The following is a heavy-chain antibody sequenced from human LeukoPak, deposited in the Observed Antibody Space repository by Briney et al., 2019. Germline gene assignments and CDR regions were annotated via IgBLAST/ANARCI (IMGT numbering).Heavy chain of an antibody. J-gene: IGHJ6*03. CDR3: AKEATDSSSWDYYYYYMDV. CDR1: GFTFSNYW. CDR2: IKQDGSEK. D-gene: IGHD6-13*01. V-gene: IGHV3-7*01. Sequence: GGSLRLPCAASGFTFSNYWMSWVRQAPGKGLEWVANIKQDGSEKYYVDSVKGRFTISRDNAKNSLYLQMNSLRAEDTAVYYCAKEATDSSSWDYYYYYMDVRGKGTTVTISS.